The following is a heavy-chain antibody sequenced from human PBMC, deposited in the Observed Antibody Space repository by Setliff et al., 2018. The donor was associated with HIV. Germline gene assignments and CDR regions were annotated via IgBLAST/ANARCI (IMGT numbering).Heavy chain of an antibody. CDR1: GYSISSGYY. CDR3: AREGAYSDAFDI. CDR2: IYHSGST. D-gene: IGHD2-21*01. J-gene: IGHJ3*02. V-gene: IGHV4-38-2*02. Sequence: SETLSLTCTVSGYSISSGYYWGWIRQPPGKGLEWIGSIYHSGSTYYNPSLKSRVTISVDTSKNQFSLKLSSVTAADTAVYYCAREGAYSDAFDIWGQGTMVTVSS.